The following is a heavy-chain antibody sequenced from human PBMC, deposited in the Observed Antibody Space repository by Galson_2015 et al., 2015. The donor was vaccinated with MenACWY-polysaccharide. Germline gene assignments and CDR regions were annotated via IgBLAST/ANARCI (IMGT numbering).Heavy chain of an antibody. D-gene: IGHD2-21*01. CDR1: GLSVSNNW. J-gene: IGHJ4*02. CDR3: VRGGADCVTDCH. Sequence: SLRLGCAASGLSVSNNWMTWVRQAPGKGLEWVANISLDGTTNYYEGSERGRFTFSSDNADNLLFLQLISLREEVTALNYCVRGGADCVTDCHWGQGTLVTVSS. V-gene: IGHV3-7*01. CDR2: ISLDGTTN.